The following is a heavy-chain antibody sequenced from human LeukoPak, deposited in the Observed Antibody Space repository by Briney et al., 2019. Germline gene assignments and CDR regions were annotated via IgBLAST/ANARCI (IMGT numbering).Heavy chain of an antibody. Sequence: PSETLSLTCTVSGGSISNYYWSWIRQPPGKGLEWIGFIHSNGGANYNASLNSRATISRDTSRSQVSLKLTSVTAVDTAVYYCASSNLGSLGQFDPWGQGTLVTVSS. CDR1: GGSISNYY. D-gene: IGHD3-10*01. CDR3: ASSNLGSLGQFDP. J-gene: IGHJ5*02. CDR2: IHSNGGA. V-gene: IGHV4-59*01.